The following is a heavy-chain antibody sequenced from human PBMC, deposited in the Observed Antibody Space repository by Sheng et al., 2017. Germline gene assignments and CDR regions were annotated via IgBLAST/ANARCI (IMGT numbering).Heavy chain of an antibody. V-gene: IGHV1-46*01. CDR3: ARDHFGGGATLGYFDY. CDR1: GYTFTSYY. J-gene: IGHJ4*02. CDR2: INPSGGST. Sequence: QVQLVQSGAEVKKPGASVKVSCKASGYTFTSYYMHWVRQAPGQGLEWMGIINPSGGSTSYAQKFQGRVTMTRDTSTSTVYMELSSLRSEDTAVYYCARDHFGGGATLGYFDYWGQGTLVTVSS. D-gene: IGHD1-26*01.